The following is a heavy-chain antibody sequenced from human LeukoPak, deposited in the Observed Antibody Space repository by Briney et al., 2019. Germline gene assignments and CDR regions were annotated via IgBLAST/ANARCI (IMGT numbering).Heavy chain of an antibody. V-gene: IGHV1-2*02. CDR3: ARAGDYFDY. CDR2: ISPTSGGT. CDR1: GYTFTDYY. Sequence: ASVKVSCKASGYTFTDYYMHWVRQAPGQGLEWMGWISPTSGGTNYAQKFQDRVTMTRDTSISTAYMELSRLRSEDTAVYYCARAGDYFDYWGQGTLVTVSS. J-gene: IGHJ4*02.